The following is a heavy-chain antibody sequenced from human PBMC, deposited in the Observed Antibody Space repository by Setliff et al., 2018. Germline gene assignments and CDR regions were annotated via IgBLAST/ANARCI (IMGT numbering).Heavy chain of an antibody. CDR2: ISHSGSA. J-gene: IGHJ6*02. CDR3: ARDRTAYNYGMDV. CDR1: GGSFSNYF. Sequence: PSETLSLTCTVYGGSFSNYFWSWIRQPPGKGPEWIGEISHSGSANYNPSLKSRVTISVDTSKNQFSLILRSVTAADTAVYYCARDRTAYNYGMDVWGQGTTVTVSS. V-gene: IGHV4-34*01. D-gene: IGHD5-18*01.